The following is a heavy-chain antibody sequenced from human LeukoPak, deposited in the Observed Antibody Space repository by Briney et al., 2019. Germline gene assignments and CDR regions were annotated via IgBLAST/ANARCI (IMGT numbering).Heavy chain of an antibody. CDR1: GFTFSNYA. D-gene: IGHD2-15*01. CDR2: ISGSGGST. Sequence: GGSLRLSCAASGFTFSNYAMSWVRQAPGKGLEWVSAISGSGGSTYYADSVKGRFTISRDNSKNTLYLQMNSLRAEDTAVYYCAKGHSGYYYYGMDVWGQGTTVTVSS. V-gene: IGHV3-23*01. J-gene: IGHJ6*02. CDR3: AKGHSGYYYYGMDV.